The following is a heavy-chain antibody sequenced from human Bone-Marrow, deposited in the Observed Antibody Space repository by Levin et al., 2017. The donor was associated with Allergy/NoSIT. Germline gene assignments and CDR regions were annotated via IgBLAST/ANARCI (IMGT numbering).Heavy chain of an antibody. D-gene: IGHD6-13*01. CDR3: TTNFGQIAAAGTGGLVDY. CDR1: GFTFSNAW. CDR2: IKSKTDGGTT. Sequence: PGGSLRLSCAASGFTFSNAWMSWVRQAPGKGLEWVGRIKSKTDGGTTDYAAPVKGRFTISRDDSKNTLYLQMNSLKTEDTAVYYCTTNFGQIAAAGTGGLVDYWGQGTLVTVSS. J-gene: IGHJ4*02. V-gene: IGHV3-15*01.